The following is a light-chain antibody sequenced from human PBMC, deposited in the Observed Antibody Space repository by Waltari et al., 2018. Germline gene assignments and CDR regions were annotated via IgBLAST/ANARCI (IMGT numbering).Light chain of an antibody. CDR2: DVS. CDR3: SSYTSSSTVV. J-gene: IGLJ2*01. Sequence: QSAPTQPASVSGSPGQSITISCPGTSSYVGTYNYVSWYQQHPGKAPKRMIYDVSNRPSGVSNRFSDSKSGNTASLTISGLQAEDEADYYCSSYTSSSTVVFGGGTKLTVL. CDR1: SSYVGTYNY. V-gene: IGLV2-14*01.